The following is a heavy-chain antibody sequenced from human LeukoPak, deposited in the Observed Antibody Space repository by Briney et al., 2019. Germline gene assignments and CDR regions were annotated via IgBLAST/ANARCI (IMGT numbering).Heavy chain of an antibody. CDR3: ARDASMINLDY. Sequence: GASVKVSCKASGYTFTVYSINWLRQAPGQGLEWMGWITTSTGKPTYAQGFTGRFVFSLDTSVSTTYLHINSLKAEDTAVYYCARDASMINLDYWGQGSLVTVSS. CDR1: GYTFTVYS. D-gene: IGHD3-16*01. CDR2: ITTSTGKP. V-gene: IGHV7-4-1*02. J-gene: IGHJ4*02.